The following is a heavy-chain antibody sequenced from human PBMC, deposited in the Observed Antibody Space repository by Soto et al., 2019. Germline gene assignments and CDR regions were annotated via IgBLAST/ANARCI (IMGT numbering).Heavy chain of an antibody. CDR2: INAGNGNT. V-gene: IGHV1-3*01. J-gene: IGHJ4*02. CDR1: GYTFTSYA. CDR3: ARDGDPKVAGRFDY. Sequence: ASVKVSCKASGYTFTSYAMHWVRRAPGQRLEWMGWINAGNGNTKYSQKFQGRVTITRDTSASTAYMELSSLRSEDTDVYYCARDGDPKVAGRFDYWDQGTLVTVSS. D-gene: IGHD6-19*01.